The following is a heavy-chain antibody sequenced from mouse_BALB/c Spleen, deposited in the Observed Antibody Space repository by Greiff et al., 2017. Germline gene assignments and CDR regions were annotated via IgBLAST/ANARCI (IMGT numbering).Heavy chain of an antibody. CDR3: ASTMITTSYWYFDV. CDR1: GYTFTSYW. D-gene: IGHD2-4*01. CDR2: INPSTGYT. J-gene: IGHJ1*01. V-gene: IGHV1-7*01. Sequence: QVQLQQSGAELAKPGASVKMSCKASGYTFTSYWMHWVKQRPGQGLEWIGYINPSTGYTEYNQKFKDKATLTADKSSSTAYMQLSSLTSEDSAVYYCASTMITTSYWYFDVWGAGTTVTVSS.